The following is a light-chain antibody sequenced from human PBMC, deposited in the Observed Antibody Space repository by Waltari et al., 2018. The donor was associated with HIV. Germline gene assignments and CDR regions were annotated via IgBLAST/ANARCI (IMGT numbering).Light chain of an antibody. V-gene: IGKV2-30*01. J-gene: IGKJ2*01. CDR3: MQGTHWPYT. CDR1: LSPVYSDGNTY. CDR2: KVS. Sequence: DVVMTKSPLSLPVPLGQPASISCRSSLSPVYSDGNTYLSWFQQIPGQSPRRLVDKVSKRDSGVPDRFGGSGSGTGFTLKISRVEAEDVGVYYCMQGTHWPYTFGQRTKLEIK.